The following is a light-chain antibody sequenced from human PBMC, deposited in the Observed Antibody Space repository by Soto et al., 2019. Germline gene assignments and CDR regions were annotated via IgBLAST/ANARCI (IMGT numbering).Light chain of an antibody. Sequence: QSALTQPASVSASPGQSITISCTGTSSDVGGYNYVSWYQQHPGKAPKLMMYEVSNRPSGVSNRFSGSKSGNTASLTISGLQAEDEADYYCSSYTSSSTLVFGTGTKVTVL. CDR2: EVS. CDR1: SSDVGGYNY. CDR3: SSYTSSSTLV. V-gene: IGLV2-14*01. J-gene: IGLJ1*01.